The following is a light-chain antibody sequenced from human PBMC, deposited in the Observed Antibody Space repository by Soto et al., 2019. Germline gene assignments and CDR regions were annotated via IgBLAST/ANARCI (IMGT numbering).Light chain of an antibody. Sequence: QSVLTQPASVSGSPGQSITISFTGTSSDVDTYIYISWYQQHPGKAPKLIIYDVTNRPPGVSNRFSGSTSGNTASLTISGLQTEDEADYYCSSYTFSTLVFATGTKVTVL. CDR2: DVT. V-gene: IGLV2-14*03. CDR1: SSDVDTYIY. CDR3: SSYTFSTLV. J-gene: IGLJ1*01.